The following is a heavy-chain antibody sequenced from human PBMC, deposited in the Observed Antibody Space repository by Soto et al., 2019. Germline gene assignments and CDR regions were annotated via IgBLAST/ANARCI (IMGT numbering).Heavy chain of an antibody. V-gene: IGHV4-59*01. J-gene: IGHJ4*02. CDR3: ARVQGLWFGEFYFDY. D-gene: IGHD3-10*01. CDR1: GGSISSYY. Sequence: PSETLSLTCTVSGGSISSYYWSWIRQPPGKGLEWIGYIYYSGSTNYNPSLKSRVTISVDTSKNQFSLKLSSVTAADTAVYYCARVQGLWFGEFYFDYWGQGTLVTVYS. CDR2: IYYSGST.